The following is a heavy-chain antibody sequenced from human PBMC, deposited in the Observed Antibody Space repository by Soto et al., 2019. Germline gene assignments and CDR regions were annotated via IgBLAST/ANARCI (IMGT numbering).Heavy chain of an antibody. J-gene: IGHJ6*02. D-gene: IGHD6-19*01. V-gene: IGHV3-49*04. Sequence: ELQVVESGGGLVQPGRSLRLSCTGSGFTFGAYTMSWVRQAPGKGLEWVGSIRSTAYGAPTDVGASVKGRFTISRDDSNGTAYMQRNSLKPEDAAVYYCTRIKEWLIRRLFRYCGMDVWGQATTVTVSS. CDR3: TRIKEWLIRRLFRYCGMDV. CDR2: IRSTAYGAPT. CDR1: GFTFGAYT.